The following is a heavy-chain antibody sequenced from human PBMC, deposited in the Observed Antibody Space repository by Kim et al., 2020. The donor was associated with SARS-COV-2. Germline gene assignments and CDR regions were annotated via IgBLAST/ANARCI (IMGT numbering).Heavy chain of an antibody. CDR2: ISWNSGSI. V-gene: IGHV3-9*01. J-gene: IGHJ6*02. D-gene: IGHD2-2*02. Sequence: GGSLRLSCAASGFTFDDYAMHWVRQAPGKGLEWVSGISWNSGSIGYADSVKGRFTISRDNAKNSLYLQMNSMRAEDTTLYYCARIPAAIVADYYYGMDVWGQETTVTVSS. CDR1: GFTFDDYA. CDR3: ARIPAAIVADYYYGMDV.